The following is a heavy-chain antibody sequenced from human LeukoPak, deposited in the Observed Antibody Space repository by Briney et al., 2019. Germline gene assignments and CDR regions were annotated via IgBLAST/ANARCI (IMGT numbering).Heavy chain of an antibody. Sequence: ASVKVSCKASGYTFIDYTMHWLRQAPGQRLDWMGWINGGSGNTKYSPEFQGRVTITRDTSASTGYMELSSLRSEDTAVYYCANPRYDSSGYYYVAWGQGTLVTVSS. J-gene: IGHJ5*02. D-gene: IGHD3-22*01. CDR3: ANPRYDSSGYYYVA. CDR2: INGGSGNT. V-gene: IGHV1-3*01. CDR1: GYTFIDYT.